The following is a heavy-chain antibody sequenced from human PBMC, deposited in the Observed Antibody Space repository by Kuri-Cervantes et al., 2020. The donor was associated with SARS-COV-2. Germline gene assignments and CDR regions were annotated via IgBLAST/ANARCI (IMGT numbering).Heavy chain of an antibody. CDR1: GFTFSSYA. Sequence: LSLTCAASGFTFSSYAMSGVRQAPGKGLVWVSRINPDGSYTNNADSVKGRFTLSRDNAKNMLFLQMNSLRAEDTAVYYCVRDGDHWNFDYWGQGTLVTVSS. V-gene: IGHV3-74*01. D-gene: IGHD1-1*01. J-gene: IGHJ4*02. CDR2: INPDGSYT. CDR3: VRDGDHWNFDY.